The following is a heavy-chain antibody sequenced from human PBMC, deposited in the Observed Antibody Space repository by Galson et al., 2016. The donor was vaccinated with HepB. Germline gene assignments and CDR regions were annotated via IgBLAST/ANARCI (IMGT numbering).Heavy chain of an antibody. CDR2: INIGNGDT. D-gene: IGHD2-15*01. V-gene: IGHV1-3*04. J-gene: IGHJ3*02. Sequence: SVKVSCKASGYAFISYAMHWVRQAPGQRPEWMGRINIGNGDTDYSQNFQGRVTVTRDTSASTAYMELTSLRSEGTAVYYCARLRGYCSGGSCYPDALDMWGQGTMVTVSS. CDR3: ARLRGYCSGGSCYPDALDM. CDR1: GYAFISYA.